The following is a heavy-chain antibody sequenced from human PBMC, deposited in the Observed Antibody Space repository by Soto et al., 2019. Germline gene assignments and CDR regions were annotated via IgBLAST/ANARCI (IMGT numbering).Heavy chain of an antibody. CDR3: ARDLSTYYYSSGPSDY. CDR2: IWYDGSNK. CDR1: GFTFSSYG. J-gene: IGHJ4*02. Sequence: GGSLRLACAASGFTFSSYGMHWVRQAPGKGLEWVAVIWYDGSNKYYADSVKGRFTISRDNSKNTLYLQMNSLRAEDTAVYYCARDLSTYYYSSGPSDYWGQGTLVTVSS. V-gene: IGHV3-33*01. D-gene: IGHD3-22*01.